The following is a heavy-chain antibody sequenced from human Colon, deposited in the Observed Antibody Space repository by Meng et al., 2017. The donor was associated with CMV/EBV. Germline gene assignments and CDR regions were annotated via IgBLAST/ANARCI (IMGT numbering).Heavy chain of an antibody. D-gene: IGHD3-22*01. CDR2: IFTDDRT. CDR3: AREYFYDKGRRSFDL. CDR1: GFIVSSNY. Sequence: VLVGEAVGGLVQPGWSLGLSCAASGFIVSSNYMNWVRQAAGKGLEWGSVIFTDDRTYYADYVKGRFTISRDDSKNTVSLQMNSLRAEDTAVYYCAREYFYDKGRRSFDLWGQGTLVTVSS. J-gene: IGHJ4*02. V-gene: IGHV3-66*01.